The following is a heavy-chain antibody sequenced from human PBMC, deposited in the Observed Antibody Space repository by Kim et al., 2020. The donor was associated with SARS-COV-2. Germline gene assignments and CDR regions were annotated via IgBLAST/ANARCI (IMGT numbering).Heavy chain of an antibody. V-gene: IGHV3-15*01. J-gene: IGHJ4*02. CDR1: GFTFSNAW. CDR3: TTTPYYYDSSGYYPDYFDS. CDR2: IKSKTDGGTT. Sequence: GGSLRLSCAASGFTFSNAWMSWVRQAPGKGLEWVGRIKSKTDGGTTDYAAPVKGRFTISRDDSKNTLYLQMNSLKTEDTAVYYCTTTPYYYDSSGYYPDYFDSWGQGTLVTVSS. D-gene: IGHD3-22*01.